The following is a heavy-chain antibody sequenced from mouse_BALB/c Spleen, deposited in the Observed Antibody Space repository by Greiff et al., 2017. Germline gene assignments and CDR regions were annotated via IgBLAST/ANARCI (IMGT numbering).Heavy chain of an antibody. CDR2: IYPGTGST. CDR1: GYTFTSYW. V-gene: IGHV1S132*01. D-gene: IGHD2-1*01. CDR3: ASSGGNFLDY. Sequence: VQLQQSGAELVRPGASVKLSCKTSGYTFTSYWIHWVKQRPGQGLEWIARIYPGTGSTYYNEKFKGKATLTADKSSSTAYMQLSSLKSEDSAVYCSASSGGNFLDYWGQGTTLTVSS. J-gene: IGHJ2*01.